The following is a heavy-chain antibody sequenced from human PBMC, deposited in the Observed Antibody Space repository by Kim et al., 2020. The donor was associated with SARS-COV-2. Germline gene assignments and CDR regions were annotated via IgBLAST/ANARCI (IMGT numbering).Heavy chain of an antibody. D-gene: IGHD6-13*01. J-gene: IGHJ5*02. Sequence: TSYADSVKGRFTISRDNAKNTLYLQMNSLRAEDTAVYYCARMQQLGWFDPWGQGTLVTVSS. CDR2: T. CDR3: ARMQQLGWFDP. V-gene: IGHV3-74*01.